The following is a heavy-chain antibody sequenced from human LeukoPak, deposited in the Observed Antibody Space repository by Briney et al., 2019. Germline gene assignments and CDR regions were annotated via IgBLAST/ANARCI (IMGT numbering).Heavy chain of an antibody. CDR1: GDRVPSNIAA. V-gene: IGHV6-1*01. CDR2: TYYRSKWYN. Sequence: SQTLSLTCAISGDRVPSNIAAWTWIRQSPSRALEWLGRTYYRSKWYNDYAVSVKSRITINPDTSKNQFSLQLNSVTPEDTAVYYCARTPRRYSSSWTSFDYWGQGTLVTVSS. J-gene: IGHJ4*02. CDR3: ARTPRRYSSSWTSFDY. D-gene: IGHD6-13*01.